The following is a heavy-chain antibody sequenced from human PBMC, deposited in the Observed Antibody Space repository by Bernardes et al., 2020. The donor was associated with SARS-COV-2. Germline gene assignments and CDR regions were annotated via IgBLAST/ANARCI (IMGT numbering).Heavy chain of an antibody. CDR2: ISYDGSNK. D-gene: IGHD2-21*02. V-gene: IGHV3-30*18. Sequence: GCSLFRSCAASGFTFSSSGMHWVRQAPGQGLEWVAVISYDGSNKYYADSVKGRFTISRDNSKNTLYLQMNSLRAEDTAVYYCAKDLWPYCGGDCYILDYWGQGTLVTVSS. CDR1: GFTFSSSG. CDR3: AKDLWPYCGGDCYILDY. J-gene: IGHJ4*02.